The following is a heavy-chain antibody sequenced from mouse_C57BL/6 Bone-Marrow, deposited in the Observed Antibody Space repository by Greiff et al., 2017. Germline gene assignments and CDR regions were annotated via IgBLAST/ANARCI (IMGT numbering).Heavy chain of an antibody. Sequence: EVQLQQSGPGLVKPSQSLSLTCSVTGYSITSGYYWNWIRQFPGNKLEWMGYISYDGSNNYNPSLKNRISITRDTSKNQFFLKLNSVTTEDTATYYCARSPYGYDGGDFDYWGQGTTLTVSS. D-gene: IGHD2-2*01. J-gene: IGHJ2*01. V-gene: IGHV3-6*01. CDR1: GYSITSGYY. CDR3: ARSPYGYDGGDFDY. CDR2: ISYDGSN.